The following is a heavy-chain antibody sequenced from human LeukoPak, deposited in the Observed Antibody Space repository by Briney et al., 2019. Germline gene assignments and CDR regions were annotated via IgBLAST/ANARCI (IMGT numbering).Heavy chain of an antibody. CDR3: ARTTYSSGYYYTVKNAFDI. CDR1: GGSFSGYY. J-gene: IGHJ3*02. Sequence: PSETLSLTCAVYGGSFSGYYWSWIRQPPGRGREGFGEFNHSGSTNYNPSLKSRVTISVDTSKNQFSLKLSSVTAADTAVYYCARTTYSSGYYYTVKNAFDIWGQGTMVTVSS. CDR2: FNHSGST. D-gene: IGHD3-22*01. V-gene: IGHV4-34*01.